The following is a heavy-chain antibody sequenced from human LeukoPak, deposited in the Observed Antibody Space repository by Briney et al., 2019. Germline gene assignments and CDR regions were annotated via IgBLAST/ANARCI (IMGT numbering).Heavy chain of an antibody. CDR1: GGSISSYY. V-gene: IGHV4-38-2*02. Sequence: NPSETLSLTCTVSGGSISSYYWGWIRQPPGKGLEWIGSIYHSGPTYYNPSLKSRVTISLDTSKNQFSLKLSSVTAADTAVYYCARDSGPGKSAFDYWGQGTLVTVSS. J-gene: IGHJ4*02. CDR2: IYHSGPT. D-gene: IGHD3-10*01. CDR3: ARDSGPGKSAFDY.